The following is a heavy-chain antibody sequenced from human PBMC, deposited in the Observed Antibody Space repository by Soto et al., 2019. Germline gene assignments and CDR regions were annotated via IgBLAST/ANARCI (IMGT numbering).Heavy chain of an antibody. CDR1: GDSVSSSNYY. CDR2: VYYSAST. J-gene: IGHJ4*02. CDR3: AGHPTFCCWEYYFGS. V-gene: IGHV4-39*01. D-gene: IGHD1-26*01. Sequence: QLQLQESGPGLVKPSETLSLTCTVSGDSVSSSNYYWGWIRQPPGKGLEWIGSVYYSASTYYNRALKGRVTMSVDTSKNQFSLKLSSVPAADAAVYYCAGHPTFCCWEYYFGSWSQGTPISDSS.